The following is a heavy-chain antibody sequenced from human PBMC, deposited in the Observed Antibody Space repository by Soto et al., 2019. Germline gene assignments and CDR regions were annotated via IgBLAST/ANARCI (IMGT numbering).Heavy chain of an antibody. CDR2: ISRTGGAA. J-gene: IGHJ4*02. D-gene: IGHD3-16*01. V-gene: IGHV3-23*01. Sequence: EVPLLESGGGLVQPGGSLRLSCAASGFTFSNFAMFWVRQAPGKGLEWVSSISRTGGAAHYADSVNGRFTISRDNSKNTLFLQMDSLRAEDTAVYYCAKAYDYIWGSYSRELDYWGQGTLVTVSS. CDR1: GFTFSNFA. CDR3: AKAYDYIWGSYSRELDY.